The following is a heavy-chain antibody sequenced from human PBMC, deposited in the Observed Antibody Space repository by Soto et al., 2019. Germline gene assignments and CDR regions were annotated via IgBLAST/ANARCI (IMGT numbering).Heavy chain of an antibody. CDR3: AKDIERDGYNFADY. Sequence: EEQLVESGGGLIQPGRSLRLSCAASGFTFDDYAMHWVRQAPGKGLEWVSGISWNSGSIGYADSVKGRFTISRDNAKNSLYLQMNSLRAEDTALYYCAKDIERDGYNFADYWGQGTLVTVSS. V-gene: IGHV3-9*01. D-gene: IGHD5-12*01. CDR2: ISWNSGSI. CDR1: GFTFDDYA. J-gene: IGHJ4*02.